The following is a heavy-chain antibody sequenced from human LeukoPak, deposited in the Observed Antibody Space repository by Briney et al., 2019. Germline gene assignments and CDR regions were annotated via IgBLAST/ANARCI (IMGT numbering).Heavy chain of an antibody. CDR1: GITFSTYA. V-gene: IGHV3-23*01. D-gene: IGHD3-10*01. J-gene: IGHJ4*02. CDR2: VSSGGGST. CDR3: AKPIYVSGSPDY. Sequence: GGSLRLSCAASGITFSTYAMSWVRQAPGKGLEWVSAVSSGGGSTYYADSVKGRFTISRDNSKNTLYLQMSSLRAEDTAVYYCAKPIYVSGSPDYWGQGTLVTVSS.